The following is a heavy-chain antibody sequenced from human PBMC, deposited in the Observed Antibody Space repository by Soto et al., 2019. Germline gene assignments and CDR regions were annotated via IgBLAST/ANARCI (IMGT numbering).Heavy chain of an antibody. Sequence: GGSLRLSCAASGFTFSSHGMHWVRQAPGKGLEWVAVISYDGSNKYYADSVKGRFTISRDNSKNTLYLQMNSLRAEDTAVYYCAKSYDSSGYYRFDPWGQGTLVTVSS. CDR2: ISYDGSNK. V-gene: IGHV3-30*18. CDR1: GFTFSSHG. D-gene: IGHD3-22*01. J-gene: IGHJ5*02. CDR3: AKSYDSSGYYRFDP.